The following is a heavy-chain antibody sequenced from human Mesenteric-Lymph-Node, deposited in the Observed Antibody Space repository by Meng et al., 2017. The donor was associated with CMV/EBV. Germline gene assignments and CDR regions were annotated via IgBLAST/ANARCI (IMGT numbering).Heavy chain of an antibody. D-gene: IGHD2-15*01. CDR3: AREKGWQPLQDF. CDR1: GYTFTTYY. V-gene: IGHV1-46*01. Sequence: ASVKVSCKASGYTFTTYYIHWVRQAPGQGLEWMGVINPNDGDTSFAQKFQDRVTMTRDTSTSTVHMELSSLRSEDTAVYYCAREKGWQPLQDFWGQGTLVTVSS. J-gene: IGHJ4*02. CDR2: INPNDGDT.